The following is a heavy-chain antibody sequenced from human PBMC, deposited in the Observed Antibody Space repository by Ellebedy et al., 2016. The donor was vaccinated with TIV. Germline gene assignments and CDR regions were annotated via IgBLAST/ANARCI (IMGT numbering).Heavy chain of an antibody. V-gene: IGHV3-48*01. CDR1: GFSFRSYS. D-gene: IGHD1-26*01. J-gene: IGHJ4*02. Sequence: PGGSLRLSCAAAGFSFRSYSMNWVRQAPGKGLEWIAYISYASSDILYADSVKGRFTISRDDAKNSLFLQMNSLGAEDTAVYYCARGGSYYADYWGQGTLVTVSS. CDR2: ISYASSDI. CDR3: ARGGSYYADY.